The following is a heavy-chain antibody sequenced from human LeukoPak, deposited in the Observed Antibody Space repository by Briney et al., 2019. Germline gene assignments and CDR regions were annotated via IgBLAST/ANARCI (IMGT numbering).Heavy chain of an antibody. J-gene: IGHJ6*03. Sequence: SVKVSCKASGGTFSSSAISWVRQAPGQGLEWMGGIIPIFGTANYAQKFQGRVTITADESTSTAYMELSSLRSEDTAVYYCARGGYCSGGSCGVIYYYMDVWGKGTTVTVSS. V-gene: IGHV1-69*13. CDR2: IIPIFGTA. CDR1: GGTFSSSA. D-gene: IGHD2-15*01. CDR3: ARGGYCSGGSCGVIYYYMDV.